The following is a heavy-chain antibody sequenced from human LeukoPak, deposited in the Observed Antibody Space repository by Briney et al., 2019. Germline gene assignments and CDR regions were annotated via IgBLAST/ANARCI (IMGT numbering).Heavy chain of an antibody. J-gene: IGHJ4*02. Sequence: PGGSLRLSCAASGFTFSSYAXNWXXXAXGXGLXWVXXVRGSGGSTYYADSVKGRFTISRDNSKNTLYLQMNSLRAEDTAVYYCAKVGFSEMEWLLYSDHWGQGTLVTVSS. V-gene: IGHV3-23*01. CDR1: GFTFSSYA. CDR3: AKVGFSEMEWLLYSDH. D-gene: IGHD3-3*01. CDR2: VRGSGGST.